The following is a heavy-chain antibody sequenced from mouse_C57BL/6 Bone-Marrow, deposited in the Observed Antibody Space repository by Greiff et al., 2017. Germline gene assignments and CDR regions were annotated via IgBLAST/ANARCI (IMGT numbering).Heavy chain of an antibody. D-gene: IGHD1-1*01. J-gene: IGHJ1*03. CDR2: IYPRSGNT. V-gene: IGHV1-81*01. CDR3: ARSGSSYSYWYFDV. CDR1: GYTFTSYG. Sequence: VQLQQSGAELARPGASVKLSCKASGYTFTSYGISWVKQRTGQGLEWIGEIYPRSGNTYYNEKFKGKATLTADKSSSTAYMELRSLTSEDSAVYFCARSGSSYSYWYFDVWGTGTTVTVSS.